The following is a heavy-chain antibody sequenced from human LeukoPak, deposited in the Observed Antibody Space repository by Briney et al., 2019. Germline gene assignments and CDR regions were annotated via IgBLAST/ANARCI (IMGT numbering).Heavy chain of an antibody. Sequence: TSETLSLTCVVYGGSFSGYYWSWIRQPPGKGLEWIGEINHSGSTNYNPSLKSRVTISIDTSKNQFSLKLSSVTAADTAVYYCARGSTGPLAGYFDLWGRGTLVTVSS. CDR3: ARGSTGPLAGYFDL. J-gene: IGHJ2*01. V-gene: IGHV4-34*01. D-gene: IGHD3-10*01. CDR2: INHSGST. CDR1: GGSFSGYY.